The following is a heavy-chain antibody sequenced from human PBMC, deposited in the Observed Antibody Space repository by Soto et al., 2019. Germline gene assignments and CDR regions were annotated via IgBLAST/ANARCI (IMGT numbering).Heavy chain of an antibody. Sequence: SETLSLTCAVSGGSISSSNWWSWVRQPPGKGLEWIGEIYHSGSTNYNPSLKSRVTISVDKSKNQFSLKLSSVTAADTAVYYCARGYKGLTGTTYAYWGQGTLVTVSS. CDR2: IYHSGST. V-gene: IGHV4-4*02. J-gene: IGHJ4*02. D-gene: IGHD1-1*01. CDR3: ARGYKGLTGTTYAY. CDR1: GGSISSSNW.